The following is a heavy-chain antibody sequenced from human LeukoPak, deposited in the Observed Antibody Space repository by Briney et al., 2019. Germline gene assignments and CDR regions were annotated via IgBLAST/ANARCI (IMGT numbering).Heavy chain of an antibody. Sequence: GGSLRLSCAASGFTFNNYAMNWVRQAPGKGLEWVSIFSGSDGNSYYADSVKGRFTMSRDNSKSTVYLLLNSLRAEDTAIYYCARDRAEYCGGNCYLGPDYWGQGTLVTVSS. V-gene: IGHV3-23*01. J-gene: IGHJ4*01. CDR3: ARDRAEYCGGNCYLGPDY. D-gene: IGHD2-21*02. CDR1: GFTFNNYA. CDR2: FSGSDGNS.